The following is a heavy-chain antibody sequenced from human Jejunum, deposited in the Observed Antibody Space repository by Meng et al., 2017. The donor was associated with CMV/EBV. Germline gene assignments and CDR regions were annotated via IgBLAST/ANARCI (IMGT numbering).Heavy chain of an antibody. CDR2: IDPKSGVT. V-gene: IGHV1-8*01. D-gene: IGHD3-16*01. CDR3: ANSRPRGIPDY. CDR1: GYNFNEFN. Sequence: CKASGYNFNEFNIHWIRQAPGQGLDWMGWIDPKSGVTHFPQKFQGRLTMTRNTSISTAYMELSSLRSEDTAVYYCANSRPRGIPDYWGQGTLVTVSS. J-gene: IGHJ4*02.